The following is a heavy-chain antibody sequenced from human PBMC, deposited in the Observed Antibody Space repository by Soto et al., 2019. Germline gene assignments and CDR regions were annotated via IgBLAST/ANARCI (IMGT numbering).Heavy chain of an antibody. Sequence: GGSLRLSCAASGFTFSSYGMHWVRQAPGKGLEWVAVISYDGSNKYYADSVKGRFTISRDNSKNTLYLQMNSLRAEDTAVYYCAKGDILTGYYFDYWGQGTLVTVSS. V-gene: IGHV3-30*18. CDR3: AKGDILTGYYFDY. CDR1: GFTFSSYG. J-gene: IGHJ4*02. CDR2: ISYDGSNK. D-gene: IGHD3-9*01.